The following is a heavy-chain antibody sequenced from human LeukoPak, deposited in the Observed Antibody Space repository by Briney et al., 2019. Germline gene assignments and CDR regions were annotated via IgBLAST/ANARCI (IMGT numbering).Heavy chain of an antibody. CDR2: FRYDGSNK. CDR3: AKLKKQLLWFGEPLDY. D-gene: IGHD3-10*01. V-gene: IGHV3-30*02. J-gene: IGHJ4*02. Sequence: GGSLRLSCAASGFTFSSYGMHWVRQAPGKGLEWLAFFRYDGSNKYYADSVKGRFTISRDNSKNTLYLQMNRLRAEDTAVYYCAKLKKQLLWFGEPLDYWGQGTLVTVSS. CDR1: GFTFSSYG.